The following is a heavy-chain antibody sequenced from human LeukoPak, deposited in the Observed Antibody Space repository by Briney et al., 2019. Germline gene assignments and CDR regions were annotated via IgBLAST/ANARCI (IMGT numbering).Heavy chain of an antibody. Sequence: GASVKVSCKASGGTFSSYAISWVRQAPGQGLEWMGGIIPIFGTANYAQKFQGRVTITADESTSTAYMELSSLRSEDTAVYYCARGPKGSSGYAESEVYYFDYWGQGTLVTVSS. CDR3: ARGPKGSSGYAESEVYYFDY. D-gene: IGHD3-22*01. CDR2: IIPIFGTA. V-gene: IGHV1-69*13. J-gene: IGHJ4*02. CDR1: GGTFSSYA.